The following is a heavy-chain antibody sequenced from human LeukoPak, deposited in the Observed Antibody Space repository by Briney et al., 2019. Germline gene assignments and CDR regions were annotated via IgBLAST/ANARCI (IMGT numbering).Heavy chain of an antibody. Sequence: PSETLSLTCAVYIDSFSNYHWNWIRQTPAKGMEWIGEVNESGGTNISPSLRSRVILSVDTSKNQFSLKLYSCARGQGATVPQVGKNWFDPWGQGTRVTVSS. V-gene: IGHV4-34*01. CDR1: IDSFSNYH. CDR2: VNESGGT. CDR3: VGKNWFDP. J-gene: IGHJ5*02. D-gene: IGHD1-26*01.